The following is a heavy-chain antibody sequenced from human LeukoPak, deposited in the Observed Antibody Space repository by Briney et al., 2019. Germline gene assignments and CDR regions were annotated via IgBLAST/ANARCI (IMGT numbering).Heavy chain of an antibody. CDR1: GFALSYYS. CDR2: ISRASNSI. D-gene: IGHD3-10*01. Sequence: GGSLRLSCAASGFALSYYSMNWVRQAPGKGLEWVSSISRASNSIYYADSVKGRFTISRDNAKNSLYLQMNSLGAEDTAVYYCARDVEYVSGSTYDYWGQGTLVTVSS. J-gene: IGHJ4*02. V-gene: IGHV3-21*01. CDR3: ARDVEYVSGSTYDY.